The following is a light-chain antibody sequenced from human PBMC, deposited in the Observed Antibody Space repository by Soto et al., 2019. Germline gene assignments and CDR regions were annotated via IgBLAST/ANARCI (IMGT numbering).Light chain of an antibody. Sequence: QSALTQPRSVSGSPGQSVTISCTGTSSDVGGYDYVSWYQQHPGKAPKLMIYDVTKRPSGVPDRFSGSRSGNTASLTISGLQAEDDADYYYCSYAGTYTFYVFGTGTKLTVL. CDR1: SSDVGGYDY. V-gene: IGLV2-11*01. CDR3: CSYAGTYTFYV. J-gene: IGLJ1*01. CDR2: DVT.